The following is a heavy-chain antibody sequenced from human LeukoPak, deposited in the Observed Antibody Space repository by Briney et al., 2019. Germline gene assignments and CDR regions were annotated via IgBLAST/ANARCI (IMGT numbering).Heavy chain of an antibody. Sequence: SVKVSCKASGDTFSSYAISWVRQDPGQGLEWMGRIIPIFGTANYAQTFQGSVTLTPETSTSTAYMELRSLRSEDTAVYYCARAPYYGSGSYYKVPFEYWGEGALVTVSS. J-gene: IGHJ4*02. D-gene: IGHD3-10*01. CDR2: IIPIFGTA. CDR3: ARAPYYGSGSYYKVPFEY. CDR1: GDTFSSYA. V-gene: IGHV1-69*06.